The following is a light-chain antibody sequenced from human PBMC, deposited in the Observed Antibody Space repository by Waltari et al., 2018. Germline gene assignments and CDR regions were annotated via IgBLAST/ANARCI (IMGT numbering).Light chain of an antibody. V-gene: IGLV3-1*01. CDR3: QSWDSSLVV. CDR2: QDS. J-gene: IGLJ2*01. CDR1: RLGNTY. Sequence: YDLTQPPSVSVSPGQTASITCSGDRLGNTYASWYQQKPGQSPVLVIYQDSERPLGIPERFSGSNSGNTATLTISGTQTMDEADYYCQSWDSSLVVFGGGTKLTVL.